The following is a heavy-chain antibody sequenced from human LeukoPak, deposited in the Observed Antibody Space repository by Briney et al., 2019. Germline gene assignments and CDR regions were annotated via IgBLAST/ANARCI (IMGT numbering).Heavy chain of an antibody. D-gene: IGHD2-15*01. CDR2: INWNGGST. CDR1: GFTFDDYG. CDR3: AKASGGYCSGGSCYFDY. V-gene: IGHV3-20*04. Sequence: GGSLRLSCAASGFTFDDYGMSWVRQAPGKGLEWVSGINWNGGSTGYADSVKGRFTISRDNAKNSLYLQMNSLRAEDMALYYCAKASGGYCSGGSCYFDYWGQGTLVTVSS. J-gene: IGHJ4*02.